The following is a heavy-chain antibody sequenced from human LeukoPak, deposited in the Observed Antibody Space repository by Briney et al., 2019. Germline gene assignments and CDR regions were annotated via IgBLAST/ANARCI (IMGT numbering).Heavy chain of an antibody. CDR1: GFTFSSYW. CDR3: ASPNGPDAFDI. CDR2: IKQDGSEK. D-gene: IGHD4-17*01. J-gene: IGHJ3*02. V-gene: IGHV3-7*01. Sequence: GGSLRLSCAASGFTFSSYWMSWVRQAPGKGLEWVANIKQDGSEKYYVDSVKGRFTISRDNAKNSLYLQMNSLRAEDTAVYYCASPNGPDAFDIWAKGQWSPSLQ.